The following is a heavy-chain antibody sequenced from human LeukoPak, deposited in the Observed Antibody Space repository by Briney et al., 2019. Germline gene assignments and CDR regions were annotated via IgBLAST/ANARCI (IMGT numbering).Heavy chain of an antibody. CDR1: GGTFSSYA. V-gene: IGHV1-2*02. Sequence: ASVKVSCKASGGTFSSYAISWVRQAPGQGLESMGWIDPKNGDTKYAQRSQGRLTISMDTSIDTVYMELSSLRYDDTAVYYCARLSALWGQGTLVTVSS. CDR2: IDPKNGDT. CDR3: ARLSAL. J-gene: IGHJ4*02.